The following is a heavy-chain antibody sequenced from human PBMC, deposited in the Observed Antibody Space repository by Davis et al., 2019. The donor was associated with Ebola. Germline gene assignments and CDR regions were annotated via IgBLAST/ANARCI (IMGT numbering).Heavy chain of an antibody. D-gene: IGHD1-26*01. CDR1: RDSPSSGG. V-gene: IGHV6-1*01. CDR3: IRGWGRTGMGV. Sequence: HSQTLSLTPAISRDSPSSGGWNWLRQSPPRGLEWLGRTYYSSKWFNDYAASVKSRITINPDTSKNQFSLQLSSVTPEDTAVYYCIRGWGRTGMGVWGQGTTVTVSS. J-gene: IGHJ6*02. CDR2: TYYSSKWFN.